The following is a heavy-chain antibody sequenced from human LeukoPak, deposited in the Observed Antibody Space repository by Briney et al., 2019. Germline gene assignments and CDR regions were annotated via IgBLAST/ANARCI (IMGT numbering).Heavy chain of an antibody. Sequence: ASVKVSCKASRYTFTGYYMHWVRQPPGQGLEWMGWINPNSGGTNYPQKFQGRVTMTRDTSISTAYMELSRLRSDDTAVYYCAREWSWFGDHEGYFDYWGQGTLVTVSS. CDR1: RYTFTGYY. J-gene: IGHJ4*02. CDR3: AREWSWFGDHEGYFDY. V-gene: IGHV1-2*02. CDR2: INPNSGGT. D-gene: IGHD3-10*01.